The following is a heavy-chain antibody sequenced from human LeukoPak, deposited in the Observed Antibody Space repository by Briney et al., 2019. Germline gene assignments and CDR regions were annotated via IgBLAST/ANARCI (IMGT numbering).Heavy chain of an antibody. V-gene: IGHV3-21*01. Sequence: GGSLRLSCAASGFPFSSYSMNWVRQAQGKGLEWVSSISSSSSYIYYADSVKGRFTISRDNAKNSLYLQMNSLRAEDTAVYYCARDRDEGSSDWGQGTLVTVSS. J-gene: IGHJ4*02. CDR2: ISSSSSYI. CDR1: GFPFSSYS. CDR3: ARDRDEGSSD. D-gene: IGHD3-10*01.